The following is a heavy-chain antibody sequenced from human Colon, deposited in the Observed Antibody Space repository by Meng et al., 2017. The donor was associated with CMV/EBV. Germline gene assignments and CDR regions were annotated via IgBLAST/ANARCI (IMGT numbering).Heavy chain of an antibody. CDR1: GGSFSEYY. CDR2: IRHSGSTSY. J-gene: IGHJ4*02. V-gene: IGHV4-34*01. CDR3: AGGSYQAWELLHY. Sequence: HVQLPPCGSVLLKPSEALFLTCAVYGGSFSEYYCSWIRHPPGRGLECIGEIRHSGSTSYSYNSSLKSRVTISIDTSKNQFSLELTSVTAADTAVYYCAGGSYQAWELLHYWGQGTLVTVSS. D-gene: IGHD1-26*01.